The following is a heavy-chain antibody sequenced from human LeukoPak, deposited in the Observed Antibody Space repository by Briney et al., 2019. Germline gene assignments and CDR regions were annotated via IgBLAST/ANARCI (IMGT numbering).Heavy chain of an antibody. CDR3: ARGGRVGATPGGSDY. CDR1: GGTFSSYA. J-gene: IGHJ4*02. CDR2: IIPILGIA. V-gene: IGHV1-69*04. D-gene: IGHD1-26*01. Sequence: SVKVSCKASGGTFSSYAISWVRQAPGQGLEWMGRIIPILGIANYAQKFQGRVTITADKSTSTAYMGLSSLRSEDTAVYYCARGGRVGATPGGSDYWGQGTLVTVSS.